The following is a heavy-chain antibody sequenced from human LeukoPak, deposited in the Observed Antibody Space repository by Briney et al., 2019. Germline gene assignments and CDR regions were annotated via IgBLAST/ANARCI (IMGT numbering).Heavy chain of an antibody. CDR3: TRGRGWLQVALRGYDAFDI. J-gene: IGHJ3*02. V-gene: IGHV3-49*03. CDR2: IRSKACGGTT. Sequence: GGSLRLSCTASGFTFGDYAMSWFRQAPGKGLEWVGFIRSKACGGTTAYAASGRGRFTISRADYKIIVYLQMHSLKTEDTAVYYCTRGRGWLQVALRGYDAFDIWGQGTMVTVSS. CDR1: GFTFGDYA. D-gene: IGHD5-24*01.